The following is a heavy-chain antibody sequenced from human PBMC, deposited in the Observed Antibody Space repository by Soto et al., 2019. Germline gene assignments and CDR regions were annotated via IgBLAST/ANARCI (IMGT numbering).Heavy chain of an antibody. CDR1: GYTFTIYG. CDR3: AREGSSGRLGFDS. CDR2: INAYNGNT. V-gene: IGHV1-18*01. Sequence: QVQLVQSGAEVKKPGASVKVSCKASGYTFTIYGISWVRQAPGQGLEWMGWINAYNGNTNYAQKLQGRVTLTTATXTTTAYMELRSLRSDDTAVYYCAREGSSGRLGFDSWGQGTLVTVSS. J-gene: IGHJ4*02. D-gene: IGHD6-19*01.